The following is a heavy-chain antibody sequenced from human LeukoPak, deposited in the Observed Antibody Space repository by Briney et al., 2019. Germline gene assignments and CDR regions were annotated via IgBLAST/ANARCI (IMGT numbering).Heavy chain of an antibody. D-gene: IGHD3-10*01. CDR1: GYSFTGYW. J-gene: IGHJ3*02. V-gene: IGHV5-51*01. Sequence: GESLKISCRGSGYSFTGYWIAWVRQMPEKGLEWMGIIYPGDSDTRYSPSFQGQVTISADKSINTAYLQWSSLKASDTAIYYCARRYYDSGSYRWAFDIWGQGTMVTVSS. CDR2: IYPGDSDT. CDR3: ARRYYDSGSYRWAFDI.